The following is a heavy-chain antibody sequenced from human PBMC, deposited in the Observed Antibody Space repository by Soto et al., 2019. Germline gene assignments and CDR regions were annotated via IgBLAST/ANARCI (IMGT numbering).Heavy chain of an antibody. CDR3: AKETVVVITDC. J-gene: IGHJ4*02. D-gene: IGHD3-22*01. CDR1: GFTFSSYG. Sequence: QVQLVESGGGVVQPGRSLRLSCAASGFTFSSYGMHWVRQAPGKGLEWVAVISYDGSNKYYADSVKRRFTISRDNAKNALYLQLNGLRAEDTAVWYCAKETVVVITDCWGPGTVVTVSS. V-gene: IGHV3-30*18. CDR2: ISYDGSNK.